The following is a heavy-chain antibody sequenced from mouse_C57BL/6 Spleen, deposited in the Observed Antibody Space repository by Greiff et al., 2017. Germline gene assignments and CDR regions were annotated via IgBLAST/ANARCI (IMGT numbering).Heavy chain of an antibody. J-gene: IGHJ2*01. CDR3: TTSSYGNYDGTNFDY. CDR1: GFNIQDDY. V-gene: IGHV14-4*01. Sequence: VQLQQSGAELVRPGASVKLSCTASGFNIQDDYMHWVKQRPEQGLEWIGWIDPENGDTEYASKFQGKATITADTSSNTAYLQLSSLTSEDTAVYYCTTSSYGNYDGTNFDYWGQGTTLTVSS. CDR2: IDPENGDT. D-gene: IGHD2-1*01.